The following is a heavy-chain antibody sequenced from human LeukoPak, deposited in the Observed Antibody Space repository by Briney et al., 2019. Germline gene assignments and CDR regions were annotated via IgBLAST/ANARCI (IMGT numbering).Heavy chain of an antibody. CDR3: ASLPDGYNSFTY. D-gene: IGHD5-12*01. CDR2: IIPILGIA. J-gene: IGHJ4*02. V-gene: IGHV1-69*04. CDR1: GGTFSSYA. Sequence: SVKVSCKASGGTFSSYAISWVRQAPGQGLEWMGRIIPILGIANYAQKFQGRVTITADKSTSTAYMELSSLRSEDTAVYYCASLPDGYNSFTYWGQGTLVTVSP.